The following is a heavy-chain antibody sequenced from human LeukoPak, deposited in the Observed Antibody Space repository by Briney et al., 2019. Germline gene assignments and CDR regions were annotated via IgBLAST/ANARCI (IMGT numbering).Heavy chain of an antibody. CDR3: AKEPWRDPGYFDY. CDR2: ISYDGSNK. CDR1: GFTFSSYG. V-gene: IGHV3-30*18. D-gene: IGHD3-3*01. Sequence: GRSLRLSCAASGFTFSSYGMHWVRQAPGKGLEWVAVISYDGSNKYYADSVKGRFTISRDNSKNTLYLQMNSLRAEDTAVYYCAKEPWRDPGYFDYWGQGTLVTVSS. J-gene: IGHJ4*02.